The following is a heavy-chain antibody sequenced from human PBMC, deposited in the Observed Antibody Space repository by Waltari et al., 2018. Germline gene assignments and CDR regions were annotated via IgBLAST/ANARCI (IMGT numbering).Heavy chain of an antibody. V-gene: IGHV3-33*01. CDR2: IWHDGSNE. D-gene: IGHD2-15*01. CDR1: GFTFSRFG. J-gene: IGHJ4*02. Sequence: QVQLVESGVGVVQPGRSLRLSCAASGFTFSRFGMHWVRQAPGKGLEWLAVIWHDGSNEYYVDSVKGRFTISRDNSKNTLYLQMNSLRAEDSAVYYCASQSTTLFDYWGQGTLVTVSS. CDR3: ASQSTTLFDY.